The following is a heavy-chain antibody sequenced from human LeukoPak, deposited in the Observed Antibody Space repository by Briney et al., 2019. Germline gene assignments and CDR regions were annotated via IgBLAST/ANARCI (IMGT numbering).Heavy chain of an antibody. CDR1: GFNVNTNY. V-gene: IGHV3-66*02. CDR3: ARGADCGSDCSSRMRDFDY. D-gene: IGHD2-21*01. CDR2: IYSGGGT. Sequence: GGSLRLSCAASGFNVNTNYMTWVRQAPGKGLEWVSIIYSGGGTYYADSVKGRFTISRDHSKNTLYLQMNSLRSEDTAVYYCARGADCGSDCSSRMRDFDYWGQGTLVTVSS. J-gene: IGHJ4*02.